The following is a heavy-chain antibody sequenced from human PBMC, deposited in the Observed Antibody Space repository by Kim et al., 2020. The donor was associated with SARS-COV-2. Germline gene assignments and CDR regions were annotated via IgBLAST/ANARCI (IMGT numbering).Heavy chain of an antibody. D-gene: IGHD5-12*01. Sequence: GESLKISCKGSGYSFTSYWIGWVRQMPGKGPEWMGIIYPGDSDTRYSPSFQGQVTISADKSISTAYLQWSSLKASDTAMYYCARTRAGTEMATITPPGYYYYGMDVWGQGTTVTVSS. CDR1: GYSFTSYW. J-gene: IGHJ6*02. V-gene: IGHV5-51*01. CDR3: ARTRAGTEMATITPPGYYYYGMDV. CDR2: IYPGDSDT.